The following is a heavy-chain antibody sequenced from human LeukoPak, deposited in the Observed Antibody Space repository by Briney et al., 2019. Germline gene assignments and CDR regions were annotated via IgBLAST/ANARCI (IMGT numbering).Heavy chain of an antibody. CDR1: GYTFTSYD. D-gene: IGHD5-12*01. V-gene: IGHV1-8*01. CDR3: ARSRRYSGYVSPYNRFDP. Sequence: ASVKVSCKASGYTFTSYDINWVRQATGQGLEWMGWMNPNSGNTGYAQKFQGRVTMTRNTSISTAYLELSSLRSEDTAVYYCARSRRYSGYVSPYNRFDPWGQGTLVTVSS. CDR2: MNPNSGNT. J-gene: IGHJ5*02.